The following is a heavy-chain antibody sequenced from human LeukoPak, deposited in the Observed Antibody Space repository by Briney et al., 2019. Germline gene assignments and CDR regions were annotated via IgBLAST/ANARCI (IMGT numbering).Heavy chain of an antibody. CDR1: GYTFTSYD. CDR2: TSPNSGNT. D-gene: IGHD3-9*01. CDR3: ARAHYDISTGYDDAFDI. V-gene: IGHV1-8*01. J-gene: IGHJ3*02. Sequence: GASVKVSCKASGYTFTSYDINWVRQATGQGLEWMGWTSPNSGNTGYAQKFQGRVTMTRNTSISTAYMELSSLRSEDTAVYYCARAHYDISTGYDDAFDIWGQGTMVTVSS.